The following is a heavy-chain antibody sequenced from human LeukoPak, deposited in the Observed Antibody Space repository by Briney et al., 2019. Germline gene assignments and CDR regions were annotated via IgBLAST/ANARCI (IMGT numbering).Heavy chain of an antibody. D-gene: IGHD6-6*01. J-gene: IGHJ5*02. CDR2: INPKNGDT. CDR1: GYTFSYYY. Sequence: ASMRVSCKASGYTFSYYYIHWIRQAPGQGLEWMGLINPKNGDTNFAQTFQGRVTMTRDTSITTAYMGLGRLSSDDTAFYYCARGWQINSSGGFVDPWGQGTLVTVSS. CDR3: ARGWQINSSGGFVDP. V-gene: IGHV1-2*02.